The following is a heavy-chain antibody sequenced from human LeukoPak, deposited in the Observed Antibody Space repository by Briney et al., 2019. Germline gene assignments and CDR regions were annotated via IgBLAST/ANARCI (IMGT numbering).Heavy chain of an antibody. D-gene: IGHD1-1*01. CDR3: ARENGRGYFDY. V-gene: IGHV3-13*01. CDR2: IGTAGDT. CDR1: GFTFSSYD. J-gene: IGHJ4*02. Sequence: GGSLRLSCAASGFTFSSYDMHWVRQATGKGLEWVSAIGTAGDTYYPGSVKGRFTISRENAKNSLYLQMNSLRAGDTAAYYCARENGRGYFDYWGQGTLVTVSS.